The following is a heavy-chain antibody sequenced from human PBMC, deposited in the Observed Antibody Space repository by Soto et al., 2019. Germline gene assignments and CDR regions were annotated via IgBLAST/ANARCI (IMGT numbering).Heavy chain of an antibody. D-gene: IGHD3-3*01. J-gene: IGHJ4*02. CDR2: ISGSGGST. Sequence: EVQLLESGGGLVQPGGSLRLSCAASGFTFSSYAMSWVRQAPGKGLEWVSAISGSGGSTYYADSVKGRFTISRDNSKNTLYLQMNSLRADDTAVYYCAKVAGLSPLRFLEWYEVYWGQGTLVTVSS. CDR3: AKVAGLSPLRFLEWYEVY. V-gene: IGHV3-23*01. CDR1: GFTFSSYA.